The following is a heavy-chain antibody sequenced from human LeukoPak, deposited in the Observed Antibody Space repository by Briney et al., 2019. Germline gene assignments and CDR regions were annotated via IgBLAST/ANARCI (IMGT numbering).Heavy chain of an antibody. CDR1: GYTFTSYG. Sequence: GASVKVSCKASGYTFTSYGISWVRQAPGQGLEWMGWISAYNGNTNYAQKLQGRVTMTTDTSTSTAYMELRSLRSDDTAVYYCARVAHYDSSGYPHYWGQGTLVTVSS. CDR3: ARVAHYDSSGYPHY. V-gene: IGHV1-18*01. J-gene: IGHJ4*02. CDR2: ISAYNGNT. D-gene: IGHD3-22*01.